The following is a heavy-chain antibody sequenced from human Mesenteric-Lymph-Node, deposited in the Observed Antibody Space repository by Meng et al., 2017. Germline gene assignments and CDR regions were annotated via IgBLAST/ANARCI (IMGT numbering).Heavy chain of an antibody. CDR2: ISSSGRTI. J-gene: IGHJ4*02. V-gene: IGHV3-48*03. CDR3: ARDAYSSSWSDY. D-gene: IGHD6-13*01. CDR1: GFTFSTYE. Sequence: LSLTCAASGFTFSTYEMNWVRQPPGKGLEWVSYISSSGRTIYSADSLKGRFTISRDNAKNSPYLQMNSLRAEDTAVYYCARDAYSSSWSDYWGQGTLVTVSS.